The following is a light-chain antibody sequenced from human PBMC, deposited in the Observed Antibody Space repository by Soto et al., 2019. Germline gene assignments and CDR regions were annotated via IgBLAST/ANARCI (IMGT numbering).Light chain of an antibody. J-gene: IGKJ5*01. V-gene: IGKV3-15*01. CDR3: QQYNNWPPFT. CDR2: GAS. CDR1: QSVSTN. Sequence: EIVMTQSPATLSVSPGERAILSCRASQSVSTNLGWYQQNTGQAPRLLIFGASTRATGIPARFSGSGSGTEFTLPISSLQSEDSAVYYCQQYNNWPPFTFGQGTRLEI.